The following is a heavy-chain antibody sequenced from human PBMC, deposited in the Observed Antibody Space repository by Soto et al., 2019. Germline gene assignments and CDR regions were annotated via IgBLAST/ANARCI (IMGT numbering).Heavy chain of an antibody. CDR1: GGSFSGYY. D-gene: IGHD3-16*01. J-gene: IGHJ4*02. Sequence: QVQLQQWGAGLLKPSETLSLTCAVYGGSFSGYYWSWIRQPPGKGLEWIGEINHSGSTNYNPSLTSRVTISVDTSKNQFSLKLGSVTAADTAVYYCARGGVLGSYDYWGQGTLVTVSS. V-gene: IGHV4-34*01. CDR3: ARGGVLGSYDY. CDR2: INHSGST.